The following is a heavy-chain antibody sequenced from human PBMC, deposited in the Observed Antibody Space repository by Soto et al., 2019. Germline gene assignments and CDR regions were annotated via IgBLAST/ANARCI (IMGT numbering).Heavy chain of an antibody. J-gene: IGHJ3*02. CDR3: ARQTYLPYFDI. V-gene: IGHV4-39*01. CDR2: VYYNGSP. D-gene: IGHD2-2*01. CDR1: RGSIQSSTYY. Sequence: QLQLQESGPGLVKPSETLSLTCTVSRGSIQSSTYYWGWIRQPPGKGLEWIGTVYYNGSPYFTPSLKSRLTLSADPSQNQFSLRLASVTAADTAVYYCARQTYLPYFDIWGQGTMVTVSS.